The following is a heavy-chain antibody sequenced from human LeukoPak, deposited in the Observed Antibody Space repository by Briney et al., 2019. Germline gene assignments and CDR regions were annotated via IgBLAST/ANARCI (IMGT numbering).Heavy chain of an antibody. J-gene: IGHJ4*02. CDR3: AHISAYYFWSGYYPYYFDD. CDR2: IYWNDDK. Sequence: SGPTLVKPTPTLTLTCTFSGFSLSTSGVGVGWIRQPPGKALEWLALIYWNDDKRYSPSLKSRLTITKDTSKNQVVLTMTNMDPVDTDTYYCAHISAYYFWSGYYPYYFDDWGQGTLVTVSS. V-gene: IGHV2-5*01. CDR1: GFSLSTSGVG. D-gene: IGHD3-3*01.